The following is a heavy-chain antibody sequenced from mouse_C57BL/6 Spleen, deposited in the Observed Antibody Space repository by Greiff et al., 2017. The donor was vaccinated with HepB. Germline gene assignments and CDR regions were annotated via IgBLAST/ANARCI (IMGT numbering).Heavy chain of an antibody. CDR1: GYAFSSYW. J-gene: IGHJ3*01. V-gene: IGHV1-80*01. D-gene: IGHD2-4*01. CDR3: ARDYDYSFAY. Sequence: QVQLKQSGAELVKPGASVKISCKASGYAFSSYWMNWVKQRPGKGLEWIGQIYPGDGDTNYNGKFKGKATLTADKSSSTAYMQRSRLTSEDSAVYFVARDYDYSFAYWGQGTLVTVSA. CDR2: IYPGDGDT.